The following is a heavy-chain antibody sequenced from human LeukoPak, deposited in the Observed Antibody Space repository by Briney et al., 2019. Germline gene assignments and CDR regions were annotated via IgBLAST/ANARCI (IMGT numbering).Heavy chain of an antibody. CDR2: INTNSGAT. J-gene: IGHJ6*03. CDR3: ATLMVRGVKDYMDV. Sequence: GASVKVSCKASGYTFTGHYIHWLRQAPGQGPDWMGWINTNSGATNYPQNFQGRVTMTRDTSISTVFMELSGLTSDDTAVYYCATLMVRGVKDYMDVWGTGTTVTVSS. D-gene: IGHD3-10*01. CDR1: GYTFTGHY. V-gene: IGHV1-2*02.